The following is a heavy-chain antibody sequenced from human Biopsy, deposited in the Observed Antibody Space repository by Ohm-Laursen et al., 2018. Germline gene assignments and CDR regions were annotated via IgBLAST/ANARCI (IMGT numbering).Heavy chain of an antibody. V-gene: IGHV4-59*12. CDR3: ASAGYNPDWNFDL. Sequence: SETLSLTCSVSGGPIDSYYWSWIRQPPGKALEWIGYIYFTGRTNYNPSLKSRVTMSVTTSKKQFSLRLSSVTAADTAVYYCASAGYNPDWNFDLWGRGTRVTVSS. CDR2: IYFTGRT. CDR1: GGPIDSYY. D-gene: IGHD5-24*01. J-gene: IGHJ2*01.